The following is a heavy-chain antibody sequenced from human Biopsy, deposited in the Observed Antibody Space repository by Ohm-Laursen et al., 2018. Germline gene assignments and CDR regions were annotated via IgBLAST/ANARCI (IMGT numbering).Heavy chain of an antibody. CDR1: GFTFRSYW. Sequence: SLRLSCAASGFTFRSYWMSWVRQAPGKGLEWISYISETSSHIYDADSVKGRFTVARDNAKNSLYLQLNSLRAEDTAVYYCARDSRRTAREGGMDVWGQGTTVTVSS. V-gene: IGHV3-21*01. CDR2: ISETSSHI. D-gene: IGHD6-6*01. CDR3: ARDSRRTAREGGMDV. J-gene: IGHJ6*02.